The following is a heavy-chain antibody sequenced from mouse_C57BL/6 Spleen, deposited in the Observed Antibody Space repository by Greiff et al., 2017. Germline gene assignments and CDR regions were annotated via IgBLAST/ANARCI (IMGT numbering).Heavy chain of an antibody. V-gene: IGHV3-6*01. CDR3: ARDHEGAWFAY. J-gene: IGHJ3*01. CDR1: GYSITSGYY. Sequence: EVKLQESGPGLVKPSQSLSLTCSVTGYSITSGYYWNWIRQFPGNKLEWMGYISYDGSNNYNPSLKNRISITRDTSKNQFFLKLNSVTTEDTATYYCARDHEGAWFAYWGQGTLVTVSA. CDR2: ISYDGSN.